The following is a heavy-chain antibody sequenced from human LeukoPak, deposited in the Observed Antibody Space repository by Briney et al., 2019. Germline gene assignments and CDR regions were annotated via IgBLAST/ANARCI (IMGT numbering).Heavy chain of an antibody. CDR2: ISYDGSNK. Sequence: GGPLRLSCAASGFTFSSYAMHWVRQAPGKGLEWVAVISYDGSNKYYADSVKGRFTISRDNSKNTLYLQMNSLRAEDTAVYYCAKEMDPSGYYFDYWGQGTLVTVSS. V-gene: IGHV3-30-3*01. J-gene: IGHJ4*02. CDR3: AKEMDPSGYYFDY. D-gene: IGHD1-26*01. CDR1: GFTFSSYA.